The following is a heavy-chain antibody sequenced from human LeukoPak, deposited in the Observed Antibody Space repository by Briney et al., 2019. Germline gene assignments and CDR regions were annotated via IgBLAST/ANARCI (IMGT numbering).Heavy chain of an antibody. V-gene: IGHV3-30*01. Sequence: PSGGSLRLSCAASGFTFSSYAMHWVRQAPGKGLEWVAVISYDGSNKYYADSVKGRFTISGDNSKNTLYLQMNSLRAEDTAVYYCARDGTMIVVVITYYFDYWGQGTLVTVSS. CDR3: ARDGTMIVVVITYYFDY. CDR1: GFTFSSYA. J-gene: IGHJ4*02. CDR2: ISYDGSNK. D-gene: IGHD3-22*01.